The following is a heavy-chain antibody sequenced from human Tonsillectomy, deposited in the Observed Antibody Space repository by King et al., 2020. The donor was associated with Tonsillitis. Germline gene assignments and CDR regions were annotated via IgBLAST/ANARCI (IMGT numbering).Heavy chain of an antibody. CDR1: GFSVSTSGEG. J-gene: IGHJ4*02. CDR3: AHLKAGDNYFDY. V-gene: IGHV2-5*02. Sequence: TLKESSPTLVKPTQTLTLTCTLSGFSVSTSGEGVGWIRQPPGKALEWLALIYWDDDKRYSPSLKGRLTITKDTSKNQVVLTMTNMDIVDTATYYCAHLKAGDNYFDYWGQGTLVTVSS. D-gene: IGHD1-26*01. CDR2: IYWDDDK.